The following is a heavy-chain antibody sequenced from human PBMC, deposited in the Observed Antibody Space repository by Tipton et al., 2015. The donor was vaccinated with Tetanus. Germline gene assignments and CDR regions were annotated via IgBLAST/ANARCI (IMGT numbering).Heavy chain of an antibody. J-gene: IGHJ6*02. CDR1: GGSFSGYY. CDR3: ARDRRRTPPGYYYYGMDV. V-gene: IGHV4-34*09. Sequence: TLSLTCAVYGGSFSGYYWSWIRQPPGKGLEWIGEINHSGSTNYNPSLKSRVTISVDTAKNQFSLKLSSVTAADTAVYYCARDRRRTPPGYYYYGMDVWGQGTTVTVSS. D-gene: IGHD2-15*01. CDR2: INHSGST.